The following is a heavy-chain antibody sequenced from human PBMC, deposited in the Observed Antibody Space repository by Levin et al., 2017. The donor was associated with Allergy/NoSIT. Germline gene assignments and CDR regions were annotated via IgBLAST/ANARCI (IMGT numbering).Heavy chain of an antibody. Sequence: GGSLRLSCAASGFTFSSYWMSWVRQAPGKGLEWVANIKQDGSEKYYVDSVKGRFTISRDNAKNSLYLQMNSLRAEDTAVYYCARASRGGSGWYYFDYWGQGTLVTVSS. D-gene: IGHD6-19*01. CDR2: IKQDGSEK. J-gene: IGHJ4*02. V-gene: IGHV3-7*01. CDR3: ARASRGGSGWYYFDY. CDR1: GFTFSSYW.